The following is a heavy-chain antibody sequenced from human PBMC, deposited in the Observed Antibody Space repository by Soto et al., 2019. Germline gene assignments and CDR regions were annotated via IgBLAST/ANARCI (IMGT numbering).Heavy chain of an antibody. CDR2: INSDGSRT. CDR3: ARETYRGFYFDY. CDR1: GFTLTDYW. Sequence: LRLSCAASGFTLTDYWTHWVRQAPGKGLVWVSRINSDGSRTSYADSVTGRFTISRDNAKNTLYLQMNSLRVEDTALYYCARETYRGFYFDYWGQGTLVTVSS. D-gene: IGHD4-4*01. V-gene: IGHV3-74*01. J-gene: IGHJ4*02.